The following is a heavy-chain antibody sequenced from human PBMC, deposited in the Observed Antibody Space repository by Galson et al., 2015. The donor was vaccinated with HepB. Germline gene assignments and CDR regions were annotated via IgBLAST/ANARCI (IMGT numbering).Heavy chain of an antibody. CDR3: ARDPGITIFGVHNWFDP. J-gene: IGHJ5*02. CDR2: SNAGNGNT. CDR1: GYTFTTYV. V-gene: IGHV1-3*02. D-gene: IGHD3-3*01. Sequence: SVKVSCKASGYTFTTYVMASVRQAPGQRLEWMGWSNAGNGNTKYSQDFQGRVTISRDTSATTAYMELITAYMELSSLRSEDTAVYYCARDPGITIFGVHNWFDPWGQGTLVTVSS.